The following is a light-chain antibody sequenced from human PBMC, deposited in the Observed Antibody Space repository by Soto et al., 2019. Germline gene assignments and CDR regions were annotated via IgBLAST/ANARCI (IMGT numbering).Light chain of an antibody. Sequence: QSVLTQPPSVSGAPGQRVTISCTGSFSNIGAGYHVHWYQQLPGTAPKLLIHGNTNRPSGVPDRFSGSKSGTSASLAITGLQAEDEADYDCQSYDTSLSALYVFGTGTKVTVL. CDR2: GNT. J-gene: IGLJ1*01. CDR1: FSNIGAGYH. CDR3: QSYDTSLSALYV. V-gene: IGLV1-40*01.